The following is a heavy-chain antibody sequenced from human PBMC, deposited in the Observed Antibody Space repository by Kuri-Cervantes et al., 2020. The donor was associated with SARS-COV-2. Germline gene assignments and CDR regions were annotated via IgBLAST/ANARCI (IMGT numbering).Heavy chain of an antibody. Sequence: ASVKVSXKASGYTFTSYGISWVRQDPGQGLEWMEWNSAYNGNTNYAQKLQVRVTITTATATSTAYMELRSLRSDATALYYCARDKGWELEMGFDYWGQGTLVTVSS. CDR3: ARDKGWELEMGFDY. J-gene: IGHJ4*02. V-gene: IGHV1-18*01. CDR2: NSAYNGNT. D-gene: IGHD1-26*01. CDR1: GYTFTSYG.